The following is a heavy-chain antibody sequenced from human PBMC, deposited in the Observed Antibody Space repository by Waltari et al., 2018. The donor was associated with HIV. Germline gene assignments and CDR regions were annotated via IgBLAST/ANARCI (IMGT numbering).Heavy chain of an antibody. CDR1: GYTFTTYT. V-gene: IGHV1-3*01. D-gene: IGHD6-13*01. J-gene: IGHJ4*02. CDR2: SNSGNGNT. CDR3: ARYSGFDY. Sequence: QVQLVQSGAEVKKPGASVKVSCKASGYTFTTYTVQWVRQAPGQRLEWMGGSNSGNGNTKYSQKCQGRVTITSDTSASTAYMELSSLRSEDTAVYYCARYSGFDYWGQGTLVTVSS.